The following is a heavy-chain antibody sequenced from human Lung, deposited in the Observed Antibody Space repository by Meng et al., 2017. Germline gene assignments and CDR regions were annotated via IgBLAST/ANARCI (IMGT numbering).Heavy chain of an antibody. Sequence: QGRVQQWGAGLLKPSETLSLTCVVSGGSFSDYDWSWIRQPPGKGLEWIGEINHSGSTNYNPSLESRATISVDTSQNNLSLKLSSVTAADSAVYYCARGPTTMAHDFDYWGQGTLVTVSS. CDR1: GGSFSDYD. CDR3: ARGPTTMAHDFDY. D-gene: IGHD4-11*01. CDR2: INHSGST. V-gene: IGHV4-34*01. J-gene: IGHJ4*02.